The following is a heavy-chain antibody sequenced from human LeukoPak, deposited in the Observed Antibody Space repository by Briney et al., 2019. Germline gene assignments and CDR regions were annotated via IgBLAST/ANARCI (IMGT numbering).Heavy chain of an antibody. J-gene: IGHJ4*02. D-gene: IGHD6-19*01. Sequence: GGSLRLSCAASGFTFSSYEMNWVRQAPGKGLEWVSYISSSGSTIYYADSVKGRFTTSRDNAKNSLYLQMNGLRAEDTAVYYCARDLAVAGKGPGDYWGQGTLVTVSS. CDR3: ARDLAVAGKGPGDY. V-gene: IGHV3-48*03. CDR2: ISSSGSTI. CDR1: GFTFSSYE.